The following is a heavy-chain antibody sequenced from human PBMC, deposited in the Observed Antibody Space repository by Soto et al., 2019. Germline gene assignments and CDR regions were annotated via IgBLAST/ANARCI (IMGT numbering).Heavy chain of an antibody. J-gene: IGHJ4*02. CDR2: ISSKSSYK. D-gene: IGHD2-21*02. CDR3: ARDPLYSGGDCYFDF. V-gene: IGHV3-21*01. CDR1: GFTFSSYS. Sequence: EVQLVESGGDLVKPGGSLRLSCAASGFTFSSYSISWVRQAPGKGLEWVSSISSKSSYKYFADSMKDRFTISRDNAKNSLYLQMNSLRVEDTAVYYCARDPLYSGGDCYFDFWGQGTLVTVSS.